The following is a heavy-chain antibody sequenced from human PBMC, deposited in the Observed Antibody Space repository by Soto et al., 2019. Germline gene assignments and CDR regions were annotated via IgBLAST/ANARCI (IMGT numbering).Heavy chain of an antibody. Sequence: PSETLSLTCTVSGSSISSNYWSWIRQPPGKGLEWIGYIYYSGSTNYKPSLKTRVTISVDTSKNQFSLKLSSVTAAAKAVYYCARQACSSTSGCPPHYNSGMDVWAQGTTVTASS. CDR3: ARQACSSTSGCPPHYNSGMDV. CDR1: GSSISSNY. D-gene: IGHD2-2*01. J-gene: IGHJ6*02. V-gene: IGHV4-59*01. CDR2: IYYSGST.